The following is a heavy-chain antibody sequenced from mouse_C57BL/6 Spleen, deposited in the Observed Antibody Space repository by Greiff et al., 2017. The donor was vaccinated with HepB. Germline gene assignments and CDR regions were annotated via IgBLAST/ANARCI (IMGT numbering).Heavy chain of an antibody. D-gene: IGHD2-5*01. CDR3: ASGNRNYGGFAY. CDR2: ISGCGSYT. J-gene: IGHJ3*01. V-gene: IGHV5-4*01. Sequence: EVQLVESGGGLVKPGGSLKLSCAASGFTFTSYAMSWVRQTPAKRLEWDATISGCGSYTYYPDNVKGRFTISRDNAKNHLYLQMSHLKAEDTAMYYCASGNRNYGGFAYWGQGTLVTVSA. CDR1: GFTFTSYA.